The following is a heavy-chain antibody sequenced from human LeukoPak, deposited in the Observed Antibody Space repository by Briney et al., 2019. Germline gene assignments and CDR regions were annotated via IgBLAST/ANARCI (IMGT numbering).Heavy chain of an antibody. CDR3: AKTRDGYRGYFDY. J-gene: IGHJ4*02. D-gene: IGHD5-24*01. CDR2: ISGSGGST. CDR1: GFTFSSYA. V-gene: IGHV3-23*01. Sequence: SGGSLRLSCAASGFTFSSYAMSWVRQAPGKGPEWVSAISGSGGSTYYADSVKGRFTISRDNSKNTLYLQMNSLRAEDTAVYYCAKTRDGYRGYFDYWGQGTLVTVSS.